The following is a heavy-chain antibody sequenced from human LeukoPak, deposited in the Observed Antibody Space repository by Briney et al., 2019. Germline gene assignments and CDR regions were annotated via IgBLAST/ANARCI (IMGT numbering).Heavy chain of an antibody. J-gene: IGHJ4*02. CDR3: ARSDYGDYAFDY. CDR1: GFTFSSYS. Sequence: PGGSLRLSCAASGFTFSSYSMNWVRQAPGKGLEWVSSIRSSSSYIYYADSVKGRFIISRDNAKNSLYLQMNSLRAEDTAVYYCARSDYGDYAFDYWGQGTLVTVSS. D-gene: IGHD4-17*01. V-gene: IGHV3-21*01. CDR2: IRSSSSYI.